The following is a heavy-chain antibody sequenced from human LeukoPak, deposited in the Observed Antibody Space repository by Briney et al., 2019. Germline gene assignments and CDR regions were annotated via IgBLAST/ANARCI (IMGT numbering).Heavy chain of an antibody. CDR1: GFTFIYAW. Sequence: GGSLRLSCAASGFTFIYAWMSWVRQAPGKGLEWVGRIKSRTDGGTTDYAAPVKGRFTISRDDSRNTLYLQLSSLKTEDKAVYYCTTGNYYDRSGYSLDYWGQGTLVSVSS. CDR2: IKSRTDGGTT. CDR3: TTGNYYDRSGYSLDY. J-gene: IGHJ4*02. D-gene: IGHD3-22*01. V-gene: IGHV3-15*01.